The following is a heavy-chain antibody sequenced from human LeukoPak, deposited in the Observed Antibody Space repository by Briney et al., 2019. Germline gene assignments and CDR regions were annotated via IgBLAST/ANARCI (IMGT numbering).Heavy chain of an antibody. V-gene: IGHV3-21*01. CDR1: GLTFSSYW. Sequence: GGSLRLSCAASGLTFSSYWMNWVRQAPGKGLEWVSSISSSSTYIYYADSVKGRFTISRDNAKKSLYLQMNSLRAEDTAVYYCARDSAYYYDSRLQYYFDYWGQGTLVTVSS. D-gene: IGHD3-22*01. CDR2: ISSSSTYI. CDR3: ARDSAYYYDSRLQYYFDY. J-gene: IGHJ4*02.